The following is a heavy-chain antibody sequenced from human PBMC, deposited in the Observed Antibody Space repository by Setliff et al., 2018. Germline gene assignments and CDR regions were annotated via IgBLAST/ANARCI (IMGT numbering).Heavy chain of an antibody. D-gene: IGHD6-13*01. CDR2: IYTSGST. CDR1: GGSISNYY. J-gene: IGHJ4*02. Sequence: KPSETLSLTCTVSGGSISNYYWTWIRQPPGKGLDWIGYIYTSGSTNYNPSLKSRVTISLDMSKNQFSLTLRSVTAAETAMYYCARGINSVSWTPKYWGRGTLVTVSS. CDR3: ARGINSVSWTPKY. V-gene: IGHV4-4*08.